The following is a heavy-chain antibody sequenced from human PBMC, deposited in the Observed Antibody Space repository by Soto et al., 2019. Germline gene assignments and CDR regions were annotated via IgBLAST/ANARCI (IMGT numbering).Heavy chain of an antibody. Sequence: EVQLLESGGGLVRGGVSLSLACSASGFTFTSYAMCWVRQAARKGLDWVSGISGSGGDTKTADSVKGRLTISRDNFTNTPALQMSAKRTGHRPVYYCAKREFRTLCPTGLDSWCPGNLVSVSS. V-gene: IGHV3-23*01. D-gene: IGHD3-10*01. CDR3: AKREFRTLCPTGLDS. J-gene: IGHJ4*02. CDR1: GFTFTSYA. CDR2: ISGSGGDT.